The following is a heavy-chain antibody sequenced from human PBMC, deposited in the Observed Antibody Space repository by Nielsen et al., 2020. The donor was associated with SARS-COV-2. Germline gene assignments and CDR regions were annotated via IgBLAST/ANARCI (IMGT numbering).Heavy chain of an antibody. Sequence: SETLSLTCTVAGGSVNSGGYHWTWLRQHPGEGPEWIGYIDYKGNTFYNPSLRSRVTMSVDTSKNQFSLELSSVTAADTAIYYCARHAYGDYPGDWSSDLWGRGTLVTVSS. V-gene: IGHV4-31*03. D-gene: IGHD4-17*01. CDR1: GGSVNSGGYH. CDR3: ARHAYGDYPGDWSSDL. J-gene: IGHJ2*01. CDR2: IDYKGNT.